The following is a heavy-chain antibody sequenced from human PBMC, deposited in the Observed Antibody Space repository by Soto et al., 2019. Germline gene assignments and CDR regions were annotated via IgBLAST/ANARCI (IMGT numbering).Heavy chain of an antibody. CDR3: ASEYCSSTSCSMYYFDY. Sequence: QVQLQQWGAGLLKPSETLSLTCAVYGGSFSGYYWSWVRQPPGKGLEWIGEINHSGSTNYNSSLKSRVTISVDTSKNQFSLKLSSVTAADTAVYYCASEYCSSTSCSMYYFDYWGQGTLVTVSS. CDR1: GGSFSGYY. V-gene: IGHV4-34*01. J-gene: IGHJ4*02. CDR2: INHSGST. D-gene: IGHD2-2*01.